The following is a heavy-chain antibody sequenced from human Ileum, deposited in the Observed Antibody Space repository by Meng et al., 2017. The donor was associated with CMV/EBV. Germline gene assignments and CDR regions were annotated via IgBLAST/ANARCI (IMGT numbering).Heavy chain of an antibody. D-gene: IGHD1-26*01. V-gene: IGHV4-39*07. Sequence: QLQRQDSGPGLVTPAATLSLTCTRSGPPIRRGCHSWAWFRQPPGKRLELIGSMYFSGIADYNPSLKSRVTIPLHATQKHFSLRLTSVTAADSAVYFCARDLTNKWFYYWGQGTLVTVSS. J-gene: IGHJ4*02. CDR3: ARDLTNKWFYY. CDR2: MYFSGIA. CDR1: GPPIRRGCHS.